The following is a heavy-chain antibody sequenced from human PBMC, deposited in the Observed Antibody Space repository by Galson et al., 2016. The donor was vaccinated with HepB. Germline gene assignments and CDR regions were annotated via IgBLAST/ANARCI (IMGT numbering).Heavy chain of an antibody. CDR1: GFTSRYYA. CDR3: AKERGWYGGPNYGS. Sequence: SLRLSCASSGFTSRYYAMTWVRRAPGKGLEWVSDISGAGGTTHYADSVKGRFTISRDNSRDTLYLQMDRLRAADTAVYYCAKERGWYGGPNYGSWGQGTLVTVSS. V-gene: IGHV3-23*01. CDR2: ISGAGGTT. J-gene: IGHJ5*02. D-gene: IGHD2-15*01.